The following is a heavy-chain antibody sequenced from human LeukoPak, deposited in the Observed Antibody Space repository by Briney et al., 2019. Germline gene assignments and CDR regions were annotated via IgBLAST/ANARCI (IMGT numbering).Heavy chain of an antibody. J-gene: IGHJ4*02. V-gene: IGHV3-49*03. CDR2: IRSKAYGGTT. Sequence: GGSLRLSCTASGFTFGDYAMSWFRQAPGKGLEWVGFIRSKAYGGTTEYAASVKGRFTISRDDSKSIAYLLMNSLKTEDTAVYYCTGSTMIVVVPLDYWGQGTLVTVSS. CDR3: TGSTMIVVVPLDY. D-gene: IGHD3-22*01. CDR1: GFTFGDYA.